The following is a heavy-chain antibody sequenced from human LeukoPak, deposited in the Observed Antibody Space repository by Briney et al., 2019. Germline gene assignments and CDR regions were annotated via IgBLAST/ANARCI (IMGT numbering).Heavy chain of an antibody. CDR3: ARGIGSTTVTTLEYYFDY. J-gene: IGHJ4*02. Sequence: ASVKVSCKASGYTFTGYYMHWVRQAPGQGLEWMGWINPNSGGTNYAQKFQGRVTMTRNTSIRTAYMELSSLRSEDTAVYYCARGIGSTTVTTLEYYFDYWGQGTLVTVSS. D-gene: IGHD4-17*01. V-gene: IGHV1-2*02. CDR2: INPNSGGT. CDR1: GYTFTGYY.